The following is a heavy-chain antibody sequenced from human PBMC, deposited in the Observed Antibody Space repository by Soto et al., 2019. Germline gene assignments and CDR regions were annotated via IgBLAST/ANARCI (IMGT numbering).Heavy chain of an antibody. Sequence: QVQLVQSGAEVKKPGSSVKVSCKASGGTFSSYAISWVRQAPGQGLEWMGGIIPIFGTANYAQKFQGRVTITADESTSTAFMELSSLRSEDTAVYYCATSLKPRRVLYYYYGMDVWGQGTTVTVSS. CDR3: ATSLKPRRVLYYYYGMDV. J-gene: IGHJ6*02. D-gene: IGHD3-16*02. V-gene: IGHV1-69*01. CDR1: GGTFSSYA. CDR2: IIPIFGTA.